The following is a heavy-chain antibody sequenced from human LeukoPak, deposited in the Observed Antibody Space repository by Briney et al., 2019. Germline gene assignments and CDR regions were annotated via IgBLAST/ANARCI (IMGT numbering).Heavy chain of an antibody. CDR1: GDTVSSSSVA. V-gene: IGHV6-1*01. Sequence: SQTLSLTCAISGDTVSSSSVAWDWIRQSPSRGLEWLGRTYYRSKWYSDYAVSVKSRITINSDTSKNQFSLQLNSVTPEDTAVYYCVRDTQRAFDYWGQGTVVTVSS. D-gene: IGHD6-25*01. J-gene: IGHJ4*02. CDR3: VRDTQRAFDY. CDR2: TYYRSKWYS.